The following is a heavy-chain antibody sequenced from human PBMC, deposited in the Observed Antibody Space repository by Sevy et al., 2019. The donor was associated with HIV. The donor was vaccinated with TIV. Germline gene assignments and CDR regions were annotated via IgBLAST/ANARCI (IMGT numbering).Heavy chain of an antibody. J-gene: IGHJ4*02. CDR1: GFTFSSYA. D-gene: IGHD3-22*01. V-gene: IGHV3-64*02. Sequence: GGSLRLSCAASGFTFSSYAMHWVRQAPGKGLEYVSAISSNGGSTYYADSVKGGFTISRDNSKNTLYLQMGSLRAEDMAVYYCARGTDPYYYDSSGYYLFDYWGQGTLVTVSS. CDR3: ARGTDPYYYDSSGYYLFDY. CDR2: ISSNGGST.